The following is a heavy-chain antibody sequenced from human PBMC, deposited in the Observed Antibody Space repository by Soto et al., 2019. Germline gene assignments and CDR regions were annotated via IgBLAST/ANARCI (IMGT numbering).Heavy chain of an antibody. Sequence: QITLRESGPTLVKPTQTLTLTCTFSGFSLSNIGVAVGWIRQPPGKALEWLTIIYWNDDERYNPSLKNRLTITKDTSRNQVVLTMTNRDPVDTATYFCAHMRGGRNWFDPWGQGTLVTVSP. D-gene: IGHD2-15*01. V-gene: IGHV2-5*01. CDR1: GFSLSNIGVA. CDR3: AHMRGGRNWFDP. CDR2: IYWNDDE. J-gene: IGHJ5*02.